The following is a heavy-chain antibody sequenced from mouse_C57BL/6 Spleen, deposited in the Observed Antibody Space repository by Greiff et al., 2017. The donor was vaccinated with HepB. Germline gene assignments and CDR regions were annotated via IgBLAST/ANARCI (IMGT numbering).Heavy chain of an antibody. D-gene: IGHD1-1*01. CDR3: TTNYGSREGFDY. V-gene: IGHV14-1*01. CDR2: IVPEDGDT. CDR1: GFNIKDYY. Sequence: EVQLQQSGAELVRPGASVKLSCTASGFNIKDYYMHWVKQRPEQGLEWIGRIVPEDGDTEYAPKFQGKATMTADTSSNTAYLQLSILTSEDTAVYYCTTNYGSREGFDYWGQGTTLTVSS. J-gene: IGHJ2*01.